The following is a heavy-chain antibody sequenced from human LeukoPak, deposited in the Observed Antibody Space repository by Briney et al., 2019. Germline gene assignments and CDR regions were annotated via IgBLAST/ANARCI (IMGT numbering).Heavy chain of an antibody. CDR3: ARGRGTIFGVVITNWFVP. CDR2: INHSGST. Sequence: PSETLSLTCAVYGGSFSGYYWSWIRQPPGKGLEWIGEINHSGSTNYNPSLKSRVTISVDTSKNQFSLKLSSVTAADTAVYYCARGRGTIFGVVITNWFVPWGQGTLVTVSS. D-gene: IGHD3-3*01. CDR1: GGSFSGYY. V-gene: IGHV4-34*01. J-gene: IGHJ5*02.